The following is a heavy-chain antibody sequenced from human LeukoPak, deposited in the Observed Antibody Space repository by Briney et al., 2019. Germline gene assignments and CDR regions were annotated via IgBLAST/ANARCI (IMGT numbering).Heavy chain of an antibody. V-gene: IGHV1-2*02. Sequence: GASVKVSCKASGYTFTGHYMHWVRQAPGQGLEWMGWINPSSGVTNSAQEFQGRVTMTRDTSITTAYMELSRLRADATAVYSCARDPFSGDSRSLHFDSWGQGTLVTVSS. J-gene: IGHJ4*02. CDR1: GYTFTGHY. CDR2: INPSSGVT. D-gene: IGHD4-17*01. CDR3: ARDPFSGDSRSLHFDS.